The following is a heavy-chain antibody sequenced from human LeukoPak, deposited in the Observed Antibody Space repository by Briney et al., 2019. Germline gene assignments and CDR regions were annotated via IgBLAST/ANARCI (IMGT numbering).Heavy chain of an antibody. CDR2: IYYSGIT. J-gene: IGHJ4*02. D-gene: IGHD1-1*01. V-gene: IGHV4-61*08. CDR3: ARGAGRHEYYFDY. CDR1: GGSISSGGYY. Sequence: SQTLSLTCTVSGGSISSGGYYWSWIRQPPGKGLEWIGYIYYSGITNYNPSLKTRVTILVDTSKNQFSLKLSSVTAADTAVYYCARGAGRHEYYFDYWGQGTLVTVSS.